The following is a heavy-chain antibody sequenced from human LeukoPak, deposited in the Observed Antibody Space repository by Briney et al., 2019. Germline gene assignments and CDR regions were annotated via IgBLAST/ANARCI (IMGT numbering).Heavy chain of an antibody. CDR3: ARAGVAARLTPFDY. CDR1: GGTFSSYA. V-gene: IGHV1-69*13. D-gene: IGHD6-6*01. J-gene: IGHJ4*02. CDR2: IIPIFGTA. Sequence: PSVKVSCKASGGTFSSYAMSWVRQAPGQELEWMGGIIPIFGTANYAQKFQGRVTITADESTSTAYMELSSLRSEDTAVYYCARAGVAARLTPFDYWGQGTLVTVSS.